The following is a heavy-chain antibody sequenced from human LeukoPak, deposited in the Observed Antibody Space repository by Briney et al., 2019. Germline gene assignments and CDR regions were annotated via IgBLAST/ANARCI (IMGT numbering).Heavy chain of an antibody. CDR1: GYSISSGYY. CDR2: TYNSGNT. CDR3: ARQGGSSSPYYYYYMDV. D-gene: IGHD6-13*01. J-gene: IGHJ6*03. V-gene: IGHV4-38-2*01. Sequence: SETLSLTCAVSGYSISSGYYGGWFRQPPGKGLEWIGSTYNSGNTYYNPPLKSRVTISVDTSKNLFSLSLTSVTAADTAVYYCARQGGSSSPYYYYYMDVWGKGTTVTVAS.